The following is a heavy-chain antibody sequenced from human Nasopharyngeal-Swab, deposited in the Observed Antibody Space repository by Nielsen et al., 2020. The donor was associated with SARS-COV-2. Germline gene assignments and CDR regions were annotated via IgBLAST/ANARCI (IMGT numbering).Heavy chain of an antibody. V-gene: IGHV3-53*01. J-gene: IGHJ4*02. D-gene: IGHD3-22*01. CDR3: AADDPYYDSSGCFDY. CDR2: IYSGGST. CDR1: GVTVSSNY. Sequence: GGSLRLSCAASGVTVSSNYMSWVRQAPGKGLEWVSVIYSGGSTYYADSVKGRFTISRDNSKNTRYLQMNSLRAEDTAVYYCAADDPYYDSSGCFDYWGQGTLVTVSS.